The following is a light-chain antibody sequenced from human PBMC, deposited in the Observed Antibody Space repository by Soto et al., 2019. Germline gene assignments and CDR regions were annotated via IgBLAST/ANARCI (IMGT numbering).Light chain of an antibody. V-gene: IGKV3-11*01. CDR1: QSVRSY. CDR2: NAS. CDR3: QQRSNWPLT. Sequence: EIVLTQSPGTLSLSPGERATLSCRASQSVRSYLAWYQQKPGQAPRLLIYNASNRATGIPARFSGSGSGTDFPLTISSLDHEDFAVYYCQQRSNWPLTFGGGTKVEI. J-gene: IGKJ4*01.